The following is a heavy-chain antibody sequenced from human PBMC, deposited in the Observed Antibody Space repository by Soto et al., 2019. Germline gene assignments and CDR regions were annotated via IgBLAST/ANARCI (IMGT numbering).Heavy chain of an antibody. CDR1: GDSISSSRYL. CDR3: ARSGSWSFNS. V-gene: IGHV4-39*01. D-gene: IGHD6-13*01. CDR2: IYYIGTT. Sequence: QLLLEESGPGLVRPSETVSLTCTVTGDSISSSRYLWGWIRQPPGKGLEWIASIYYIGTTYYSPSLQSRVTNSVDTSTDQFSLEVTSVTAADTAIYYCARSGSWSFNSWGRGTLVTVSS. J-gene: IGHJ5*02.